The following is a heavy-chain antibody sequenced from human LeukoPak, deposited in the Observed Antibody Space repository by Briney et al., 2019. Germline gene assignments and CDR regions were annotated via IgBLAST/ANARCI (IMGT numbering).Heavy chain of an antibody. J-gene: IGHJ4*02. Sequence: ASVNVSCKASGYTFTRYGISWVRQAPGQGLEWMGWINAGNGNTKYSQKFQGRVTITRDTSASTAYMELSSLRSEDTAVYYCARASDVNWGQISEYWGQGTLVTVSS. V-gene: IGHV1-3*01. CDR3: ARASDVNWGQISEY. CDR2: INAGNGNT. D-gene: IGHD7-27*01. CDR1: GYTFTRYG.